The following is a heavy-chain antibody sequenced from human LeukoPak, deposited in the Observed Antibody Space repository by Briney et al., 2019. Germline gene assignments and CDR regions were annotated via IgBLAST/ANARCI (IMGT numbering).Heavy chain of an antibody. D-gene: IGHD3-22*01. CDR2: IDPHNGAT. CDR3: AREESSGRRRYFDL. J-gene: IGHJ4*02. CDR1: GYSFTGYY. Sequence: ASVKVSCKASGYSFTGYYMHWVRQAPGQGLEWMGWIDPHNGATHYARKFQGRVTMSRDTSTSTDYMEVGRLRPDDTPLYYWAREESSGRRRYFDLWGQGTLVTVSS. V-gene: IGHV1-2*02.